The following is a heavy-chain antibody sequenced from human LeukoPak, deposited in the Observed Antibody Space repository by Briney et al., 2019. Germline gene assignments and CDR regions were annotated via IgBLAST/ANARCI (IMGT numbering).Heavy chain of an antibody. D-gene: IGHD3-10*01. CDR1: GFTFSSYA. CDR3: AKDRQYGSAAPYYFDY. J-gene: IGHJ4*02. CDR2: ISGSGDST. Sequence: GGSLRLSCAASGFTFSSYAMSWVRQAPGKGLEWVSSISGSGDSTYYADSVKGRFTISRDNSKNTLYLQMNSLRAEDTAVYYCAKDRQYGSAAPYYFDYWGQGTLVTVSS. V-gene: IGHV3-23*01.